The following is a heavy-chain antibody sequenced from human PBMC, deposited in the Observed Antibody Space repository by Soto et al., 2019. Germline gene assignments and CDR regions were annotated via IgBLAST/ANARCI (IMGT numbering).Heavy chain of an antibody. J-gene: IGHJ6*02. D-gene: IGHD5-18*01. CDR3: ARELGDSSGYGMDV. CDR2: IRPVGSEK. Sequence: VGSLRVSCTTSKFTFINYWMTWVRQAPGKGLEWVANIRPVGSEKFYVDSVKGRFTISRDNAKNSLYLQMNSLRVDDTAVYYCARELGDSSGYGMDVWGQGTTVTVSS. CDR1: KFTFINYW. V-gene: IGHV3-7*01.